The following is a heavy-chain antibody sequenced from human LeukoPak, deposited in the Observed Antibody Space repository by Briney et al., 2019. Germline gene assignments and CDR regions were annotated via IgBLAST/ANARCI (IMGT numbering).Heavy chain of an antibody. V-gene: IGHV1-2*06. D-gene: IGHD3-22*01. CDR1: GYTFTGYY. Sequence: GASVKVSCKASGYTFTGYYMHWVQQVPGQGLEWMGRINPNSGGTNYAQKFQGRVTMTRDTSISTAYMELSRLRSDDTAVYYCAQLITYYYDSSGYYGNAFDIWGQGTMVTVSS. J-gene: IGHJ3*02. CDR2: INPNSGGT. CDR3: AQLITYYYDSSGYYGNAFDI.